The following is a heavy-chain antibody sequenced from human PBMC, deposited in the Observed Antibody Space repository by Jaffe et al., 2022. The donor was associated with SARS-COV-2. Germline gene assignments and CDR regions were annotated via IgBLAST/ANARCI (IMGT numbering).Heavy chain of an antibody. CDR1: GFTFSSYE. V-gene: IGHV3-48*03. D-gene: IGHD5-18*01. Sequence: EVQLVESGGGLVQPGGSLRLSCAASGFTFSSYEMNWVRQAPGKGLEWVSYISSSGSTIYYADSVKGRFTISRDNAKNSLYLQMNSLRAEDTAVYYCARFRVTDFDYWGQGTLVTVSS. J-gene: IGHJ4*02. CDR3: ARFRVTDFDY. CDR2: ISSSGSTI.